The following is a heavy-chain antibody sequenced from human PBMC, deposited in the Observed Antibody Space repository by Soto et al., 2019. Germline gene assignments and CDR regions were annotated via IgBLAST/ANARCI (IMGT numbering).Heavy chain of an antibody. CDR3: VRDLVGPPRSTYAYPN. J-gene: IGHJ4*02. D-gene: IGHD2-8*02. CDR2: ISGDSPNT. V-gene: IGHV1-18*04. Sequence: QVELKQSGAEVRKPGASVKVSCKAAGYNFRSYGIRWSRQAPGQGLEWMGWISGDSPNTTYAQKFQGRVTLTTDTSASSGDLELRRLRCDDTAVYYCVRDLVGPPRSTYAYPNWGQGTLVSVSS. CDR1: GYNFRSYG.